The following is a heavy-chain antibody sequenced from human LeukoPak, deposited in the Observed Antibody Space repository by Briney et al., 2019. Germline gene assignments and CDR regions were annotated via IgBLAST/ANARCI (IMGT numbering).Heavy chain of an antibody. D-gene: IGHD3-10*01. Sequence: PSETLSLTCTVPGGSISSGGYYWSWIRQHPGKGLEWIGYIYYSGSTYYNPSLKSRVTISVDTSKNQFSLKLTSVTAADTAVYYCAREGPGRGVIGNIDYWGQGTLVTVSS. J-gene: IGHJ4*02. CDR1: GGSISSGGYY. CDR2: IYYSGST. CDR3: AREGPGRGVIGNIDY. V-gene: IGHV4-31*03.